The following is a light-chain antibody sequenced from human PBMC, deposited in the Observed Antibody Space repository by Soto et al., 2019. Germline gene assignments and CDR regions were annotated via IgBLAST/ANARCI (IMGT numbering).Light chain of an antibody. V-gene: IGKV1-6*01. CDR3: LQDYNL. Sequence: AIQMTQSPSSLSASVGDRVTITCRASQGIRNDLGWYQQKPGKAPKLLIYTASSLYSGVPSRFSGRGSGTDFTLTSSSLQPEDFATYFCLQDYNLFGQGTKVEIK. J-gene: IGKJ1*01. CDR2: TAS. CDR1: QGIRND.